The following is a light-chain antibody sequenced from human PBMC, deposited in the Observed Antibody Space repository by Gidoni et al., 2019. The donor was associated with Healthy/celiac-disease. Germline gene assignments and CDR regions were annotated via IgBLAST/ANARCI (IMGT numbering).Light chain of an antibody. J-gene: IGLJ2*01. CDR3: AAWDDSLNGVV. CDR2: SNN. CDR1: SSNIGSNT. Sequence: QSLLTQPPSASGTPGQRVTISCSGRSSNIGSNTVNWYQQLPGTAPKLLIYSNNQRPPGVPDRFSGSKSGTSASLAISGLQSEDEADYYCAAWDDSLNGVVFGGGTKLTVL. V-gene: IGLV1-44*01.